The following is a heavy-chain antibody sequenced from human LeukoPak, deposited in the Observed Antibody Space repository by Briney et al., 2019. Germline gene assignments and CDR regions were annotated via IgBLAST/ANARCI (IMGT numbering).Heavy chain of an antibody. J-gene: IGHJ6*02. CDR3: ARDPSGTTGMDV. V-gene: IGHV3-66*01. D-gene: IGHD1-7*01. CDR2: IYSGGSI. CDR1: GFTVSSNY. Sequence: PGGSLRLSCAASGFTVSSNYVSWVRQAPGKGLEWVSVIYSGGSIYYADSVKGRFTISRDNSKNTLYLQMNSLRAEDTAVYYCARDPSGTTGMDVWGQGTTVTVSS.